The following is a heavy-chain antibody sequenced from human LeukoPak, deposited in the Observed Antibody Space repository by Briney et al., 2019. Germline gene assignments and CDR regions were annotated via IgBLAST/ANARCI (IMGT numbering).Heavy chain of an antibody. Sequence: ASVKVSCKASGGTFSSYAISWVRQAPGQGLEWMGRIIPILGIANYAQKFQGRVTITADKSTSTAYMELSSLRSEDTAVYYCASPAVGGSYYEVWFDPWGQGTLVTVSS. CDR2: IIPILGIA. V-gene: IGHV1-69*04. CDR1: GGTFSSYA. D-gene: IGHD1-26*01. J-gene: IGHJ5*02. CDR3: ASPAVGGSYYEVWFDP.